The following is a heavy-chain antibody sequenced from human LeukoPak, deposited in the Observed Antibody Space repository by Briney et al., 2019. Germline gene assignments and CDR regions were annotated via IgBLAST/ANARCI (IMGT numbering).Heavy chain of an antibody. J-gene: IGHJ4*02. CDR2: ISYDGSNK. CDR1: GLTFSSYD. CDR3: ARQKYSGSSLDY. Sequence: GRSLRLSRAASGLTFSSYDMHWVRQAPGKGLEWVALISYDGSNKYYADSVKGRFTISRDNSKSTLYLQMNSLGAEDTAVYYCARQKYSGSSLDYWGQGTLVTVSS. D-gene: IGHD6-6*01. V-gene: IGHV3-33*01.